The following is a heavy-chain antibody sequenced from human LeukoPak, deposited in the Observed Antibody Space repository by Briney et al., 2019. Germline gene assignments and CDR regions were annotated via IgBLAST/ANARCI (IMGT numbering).Heavy chain of an antibody. J-gene: IGHJ4*02. CDR2: IYYSGST. V-gene: IGHV4-59*08. Sequence: SETLSLTCTVSGGSISSYYWSWIRQPPGKGLEWIGYIYYSGSTNYNPSLKSPVTISVDTSKNQFSLKLSTVTAADTAVYSCARLGSSGWYGSDFYFDYWGQGTLVTVSS. D-gene: IGHD6-19*01. CDR3: ARLGSSGWYGSDFYFDY. CDR1: GGSISSYY.